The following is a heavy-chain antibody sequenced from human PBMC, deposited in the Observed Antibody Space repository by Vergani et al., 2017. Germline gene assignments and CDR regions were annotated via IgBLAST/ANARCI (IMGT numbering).Heavy chain of an antibody. Sequence: QVQLVQSGAEVKKPGASVKVSCTASGYTFTSYDINWVRQATGQGLEWMGWMNPNSGNTGYAQKFQGRVTMTRNTSISTAYMELSRLRSDDTAVYYCARDQTVVVTAIGWFDPWGQGTLVTVSS. CDR2: MNPNSGNT. V-gene: IGHV1-8*01. J-gene: IGHJ5*02. CDR1: GYTFTSYD. D-gene: IGHD2-21*02. CDR3: ARDQTVVVTAIGWFDP.